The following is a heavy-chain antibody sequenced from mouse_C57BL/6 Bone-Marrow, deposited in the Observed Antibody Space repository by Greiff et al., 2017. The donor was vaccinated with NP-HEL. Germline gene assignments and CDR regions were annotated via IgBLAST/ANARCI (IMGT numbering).Heavy chain of an antibody. CDR1: GYTFTDYY. Sequence: EVQLQQSGPELVKPGASVKISCKASGYTFTDYYINWVKQSHGKSLEWIGDINPNNGGTSYNQKFKGKATLTVDKSSSTAYMELRSLTSEDSAVYYCARWEDYFDYWGQGTTLTVSS. CDR2: INPNNGGT. CDR3: ARWEDYFDY. V-gene: IGHV1-26*01. D-gene: IGHD4-1*01. J-gene: IGHJ2*01.